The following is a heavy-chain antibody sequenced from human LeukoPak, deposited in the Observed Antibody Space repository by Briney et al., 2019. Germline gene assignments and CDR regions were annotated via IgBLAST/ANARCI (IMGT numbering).Heavy chain of an antibody. CDR3: ATAGYYDFWSGFS. V-gene: IGHV1-18*01. D-gene: IGHD3-3*01. CDR1: GYTFTSYG. CDR2: ISAYNGNT. Sequence: ASVKVSCKASGYTFTSYGISWVRQAPGQGLEWMGWISAYNGNTNYAQKLQGRVTMTTDTSTSTAYMELSSLRSEDTAVYYCATAGYYDFWSGFSWGQGTLVTVSS. J-gene: IGHJ5*02.